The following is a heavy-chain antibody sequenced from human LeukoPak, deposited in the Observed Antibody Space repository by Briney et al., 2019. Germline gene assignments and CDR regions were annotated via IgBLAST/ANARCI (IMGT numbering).Heavy chain of an antibody. CDR2: IYYSGST. Sequence: PSETLSLTCTVSGGSISSGDYYWSWIRQPPGKGLEWIGYIYYSGSTYYNPSLKSRVTISVDTSKNQFSLKLSSVTAADTAVYYCARAVGGFGCSWHNDYWGQGTLVTVSS. CDR3: ARAVGGFGCSWHNDY. V-gene: IGHV4-30-4*08. J-gene: IGHJ4*02. D-gene: IGHD6-13*01. CDR1: GGSISSGDYY.